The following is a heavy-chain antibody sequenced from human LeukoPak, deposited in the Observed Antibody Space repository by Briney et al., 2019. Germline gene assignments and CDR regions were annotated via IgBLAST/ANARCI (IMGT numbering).Heavy chain of an antibody. V-gene: IGHV3-73*01. J-gene: IGHJ4*02. CDR1: GFTFSGSA. CDR3: AKGSYYDSSGSFYFDY. CDR2: IRSKANSYAT. Sequence: GGSLRLSCAASGFTFSGSAMHWVRQASGKGLEWVGRIRSKANSYATAYAASVKGRFTISRDNSKNTLYVQVNSLGTEDTAAYYCAKGSYYDSSGSFYFDYWGQGTLVTVSS. D-gene: IGHD3-22*01.